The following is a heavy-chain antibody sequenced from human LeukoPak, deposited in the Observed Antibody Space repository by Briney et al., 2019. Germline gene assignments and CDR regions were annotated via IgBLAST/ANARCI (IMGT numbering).Heavy chain of an antibody. Sequence: PSETLSLTCAVYGGSFSGYYWSWIRQPPGKGLEGIGEINHSGSTNYNPSLKSRVTISVDTSKNQFSLKLSSVTAADTAVYYCARTPPTGYYTFDYWGQGTLVTVSS. D-gene: IGHD3/OR15-3a*01. CDR1: GGSFSGYY. CDR3: ARTPPTGYYTFDY. J-gene: IGHJ4*02. V-gene: IGHV4-34*01. CDR2: INHSGST.